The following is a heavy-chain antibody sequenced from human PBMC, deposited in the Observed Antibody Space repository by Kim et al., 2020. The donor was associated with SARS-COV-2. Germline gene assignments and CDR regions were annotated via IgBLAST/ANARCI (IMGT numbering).Heavy chain of an antibody. CDR2: INPSSATK. CDR3: ARGNSGFDY. V-gene: IGHV3-48*02. Sequence: GGSLRLSCAASGFTFSTYNMHWVRQAPGKGLEWVSYINPSSATKFYADSLQGRFTISRDNAKNSLSLQMTSLRDEDTAVYYCARGNSGFDYWGQGTLVTVSS. CDR1: GFTFSTYN. J-gene: IGHJ4*02. D-gene: IGHD2-8*02.